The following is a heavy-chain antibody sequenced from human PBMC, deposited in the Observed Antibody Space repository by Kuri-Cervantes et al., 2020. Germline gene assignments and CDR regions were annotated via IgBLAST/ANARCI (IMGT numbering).Heavy chain of an antibody. J-gene: IGHJ4*01. V-gene: IGHV4-34*01. CDR1: GGSFSGYY. CDR3: ARQDRYFDY. CDR2: INHSGIT. Sequence: SETLSLTCAVYGGSFSGYYWNWIRQPPGKGLEWIGEINHSGITNYNPSLTSRVTISVDTSKNQFSLKLSSVTAADTAVYYCARQDRYFDYWGQGSLVTVSS.